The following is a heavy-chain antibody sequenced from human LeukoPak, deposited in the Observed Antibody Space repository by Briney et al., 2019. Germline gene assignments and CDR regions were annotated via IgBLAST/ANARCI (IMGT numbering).Heavy chain of an antibody. Sequence: PGGSLRLSCAASGFTVSSNYMSWVRQAPGKGLEWVSYISSSGSTIYYADSVKGRFTISRDNAKNSLYLQMNSLRAEDTAVYYCARDPMVPIDYWGQGTLVTVSS. V-gene: IGHV3-11*01. CDR3: ARDPMVPIDY. J-gene: IGHJ4*02. D-gene: IGHD3-10*01. CDR1: GFTVSSNY. CDR2: ISSSGSTI.